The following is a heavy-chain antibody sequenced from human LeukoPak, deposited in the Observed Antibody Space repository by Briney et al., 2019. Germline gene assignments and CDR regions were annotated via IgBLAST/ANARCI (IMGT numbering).Heavy chain of an antibody. D-gene: IGHD6-19*01. J-gene: IGHJ3*02. V-gene: IGHV1-2*04. CDR1: GYTFTSYD. CDR2: INPNSGGT. Sequence: GASVKVSCKASGYTFTSYDINWVRQATGQGLEWMGWINPNSGGTNYAQKFQGWVTMTRDTSISTAYMELSRLRSDDTAVYYCARVRIPIAVAGTGDGFDIWGQGTMVTVSS. CDR3: ARVRIPIAVAGTGDGFDI.